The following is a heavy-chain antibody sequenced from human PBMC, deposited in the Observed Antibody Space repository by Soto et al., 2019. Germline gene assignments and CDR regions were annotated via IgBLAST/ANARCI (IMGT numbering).Heavy chain of an antibody. CDR1: GFTFSSYA. D-gene: IGHD6-19*01. CDR2: ISGSGGST. Sequence: AGGALRPSFAASGFTFSSYAMSRVRQAPGKGLEWVSAISGSGGSTYYADSVKGRFTISRDNSKSTLYLQMNSLRAEDTAVYYCAKLQSPRVGYYYGMDVWGQGTTVTVSS. V-gene: IGHV3-23*01. J-gene: IGHJ6*02. CDR3: AKLQSPRVGYYYGMDV.